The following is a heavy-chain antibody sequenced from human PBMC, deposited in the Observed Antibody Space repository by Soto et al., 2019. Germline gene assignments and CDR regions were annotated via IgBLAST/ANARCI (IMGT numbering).Heavy chain of an antibody. D-gene: IGHD4-17*01. V-gene: IGHV3-30*18. CDR2: ISYDGSSK. CDR1: GFTFSNFG. CDR3: AKASSGDVGVYFLDY. Sequence: QVQLVESGGGVVQPGRSLRLSCVASGFTFSNFGIHWVRQAPGKGLEWVAVISYDGSSKYYADSVKGRFTISRDNSKNTLYLQLSSLRAEDTALYYCAKASSGDVGVYFLDYWGQGTLVTVSS. J-gene: IGHJ4*02.